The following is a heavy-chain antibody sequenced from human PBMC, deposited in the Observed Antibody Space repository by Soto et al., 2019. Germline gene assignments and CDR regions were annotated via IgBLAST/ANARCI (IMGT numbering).Heavy chain of an antibody. V-gene: IGHV4-61*01. CDR2: IYYSGST. D-gene: IGHD3-22*01. Sequence: QVQLQESGPGLVKPSETLSLTCTVSGGSVSSGSYYWSWIRQPPGKGLEWIGYIYYSGSTNYNPSLKSRGTLTVDTSQNQLSLKLSSVTAADTAVYYCARSGGDSSGYYYGYFQHWGQGTLVTVSS. CDR1: GGSVSSGSYY. CDR3: ARSGGDSSGYYYGYFQH. J-gene: IGHJ1*01.